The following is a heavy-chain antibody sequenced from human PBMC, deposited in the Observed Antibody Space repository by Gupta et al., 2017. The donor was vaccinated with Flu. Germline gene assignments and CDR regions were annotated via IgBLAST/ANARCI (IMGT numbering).Heavy chain of an antibody. CDR3: ATVTSGC. CDR2: INPEGSST. J-gene: IGHJ4*02. V-gene: IGHV3-74*03. D-gene: IGHD4-17*01. CDR1: GLTFSSSY. Sequence: EMQLVESGGGLVQPGGSLRLSCAASGLTFSSSYLQWVRQAPGKGLVWVSRINPEGSSTTYAESVKGRFTISRDNAKNTLYLQMNSLGDDDTAVYYCATVTSGCWGQGTLVTVSS.